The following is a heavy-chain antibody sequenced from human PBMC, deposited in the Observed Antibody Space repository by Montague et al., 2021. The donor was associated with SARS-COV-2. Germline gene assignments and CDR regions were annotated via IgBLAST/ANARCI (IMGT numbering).Heavy chain of an antibody. CDR3: ARLGDGVVPSPILGVGPYYSYYYMDV. CDR1: GGSFSTYS. D-gene: IGHD3-10*01. J-gene: IGHJ6*03. Sequence: SETLSLTCAVHGGSFSTYSWNWIRQPPGKGLEWIGEIHHGGGTSYNPSLKSRVTISADTSKNQFSLKLTSVAAADTAVYYCARLGDGVVPSPILGVGPYYSYYYMDVWGKGTAVTVSS. CDR2: IHHGGGT. V-gene: IGHV4-34*01.